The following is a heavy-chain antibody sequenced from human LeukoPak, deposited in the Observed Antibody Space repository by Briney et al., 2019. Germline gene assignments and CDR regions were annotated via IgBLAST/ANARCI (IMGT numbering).Heavy chain of an antibody. CDR3: ARDDHDSNYDYYYYYHMDV. CDR1: GGSISSXX. CDR2: IYYSGST. D-gene: IGHD4-11*01. V-gene: IGHV4-59*12. Sequence: TVSGGSISSXXWXWIRQPPGKGXXXIXYIYYSGSTNYNPSLESRVTISVDTSKNQFSLKLSSVTAADTAVYYCARDDHDSNYDYYYYYHMDVWGKGTTVTVSS. J-gene: IGHJ6*03.